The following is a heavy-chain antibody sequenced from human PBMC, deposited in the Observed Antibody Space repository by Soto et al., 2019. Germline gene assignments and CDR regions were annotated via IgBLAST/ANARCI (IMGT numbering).Heavy chain of an antibody. Sequence: QVQLHESGPGLVKPSETLSLTCSVSGGSMNSYYWSWIRQSPGKGLEWLGYIYYSGDTKYNPSLQSRISICVDTTKNHFSLRLTSVTAADTAVYYCARDRNKLWKNDAFDIWGQGTMVTVSS. V-gene: IGHV4-59*01. J-gene: IGHJ3*02. D-gene: IGHD3-3*01. CDR3: ARDRNKLWKNDAFDI. CDR2: IYYSGDT. CDR1: GGSMNSYY.